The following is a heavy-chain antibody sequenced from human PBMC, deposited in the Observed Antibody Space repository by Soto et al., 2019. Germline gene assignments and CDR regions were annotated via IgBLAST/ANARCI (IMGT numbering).Heavy chain of an antibody. CDR3: AKMTPQLGDPAPGASADDYYYYGMDV. CDR2: ISGSGGST. Sequence: VGSLRLSCAASGFTFSSYAMSWVRPAPGKGLEWVSAISGSGGSTYYADSVKGRFTISRDNSKNTLYLQMNSLRAEDTAVYYCAKMTPQLGDPAPGASADDYYYYGMDVWGQGTTVTVSS. D-gene: IGHD3-10*01. CDR1: GFTFSSYA. J-gene: IGHJ6*02. V-gene: IGHV3-23*01.